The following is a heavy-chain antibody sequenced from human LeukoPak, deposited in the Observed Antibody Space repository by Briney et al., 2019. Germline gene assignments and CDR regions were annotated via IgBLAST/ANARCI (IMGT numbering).Heavy chain of an antibody. CDR2: IHPNGGST. Sequence: ASVTVSCKAFGYTFTRYYMHWLRQASGQGLEWMGIIHPNGGSTVYAQNFQDRFTMTSDTSTTTVYMELSSLRSEDTAVYYCARTTYGGNSGDAFDIWGQGTMVTVSS. D-gene: IGHD4-23*01. CDR1: GYTFTRYY. J-gene: IGHJ3*02. V-gene: IGHV1-46*01. CDR3: ARTTYGGNSGDAFDI.